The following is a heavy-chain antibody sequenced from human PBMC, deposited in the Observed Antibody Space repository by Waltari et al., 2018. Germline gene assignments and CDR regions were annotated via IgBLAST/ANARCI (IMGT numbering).Heavy chain of an antibody. J-gene: IGHJ6*03. D-gene: IGHD3-22*01. CDR1: GFTFSSYA. CDR2: ISSNGGST. CDR3: ARVGYDSSGYYYSYYYYYMDV. V-gene: IGHV3-64*01. Sequence: EVQLVESGGGLVQPGGSLRLSCAASGFTFSSYAMHWVRQAPGKGLEYVSAISSNGGSTYYANSVKGRFTISRDNSKITLYRQMGRLRAEDMAVYYCARVGYDSSGYYYSYYYYYMDVWGKGTTVTVSS.